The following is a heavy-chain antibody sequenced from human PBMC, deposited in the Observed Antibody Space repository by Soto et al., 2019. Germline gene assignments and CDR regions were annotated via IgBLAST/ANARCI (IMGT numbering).Heavy chain of an antibody. Sequence: QVHLVQSGAEVKKPGASVTVSCKASGYTFTSYYIHWVRQAPGQGLEWMGIINPSGGSTSYAQKFQGRVTMTRDTYTSTVYMEVSGLRSEDTAVYYCARDQEPSTLYYDYYYMDVWGKGTTVTVSS. V-gene: IGHV1-46*03. J-gene: IGHJ6*03. CDR2: INPSGGST. CDR3: ARDQEPSTLYYDYYYMDV. CDR1: GYTFTSYY.